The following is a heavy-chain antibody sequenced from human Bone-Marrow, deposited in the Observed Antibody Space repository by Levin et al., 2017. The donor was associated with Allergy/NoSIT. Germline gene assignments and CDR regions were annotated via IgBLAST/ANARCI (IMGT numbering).Heavy chain of an antibody. J-gene: IGHJ3*02. Sequence: ASVKVSCKASGGTFSSYAISWVRQAPGQGLEWMGGIIPIFGTANYAQKFQGRVTITADKSTSTAYMELSSLRSEDTAVYYCARESNYDILTGYPSAAFDIWGQGTMVTVSS. D-gene: IGHD3-9*01. CDR1: GGTFSSYA. CDR2: IIPIFGTA. V-gene: IGHV1-69*06. CDR3: ARESNYDILTGYPSAAFDI.